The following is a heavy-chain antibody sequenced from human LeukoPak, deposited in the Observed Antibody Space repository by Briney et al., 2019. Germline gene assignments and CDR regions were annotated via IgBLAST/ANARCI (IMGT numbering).Heavy chain of an antibody. CDR1: GGSISSANYY. V-gene: IGHV4-39*01. J-gene: IGHJ4*02. CDR3: ARHRSPRYYASGSYRGSGFDY. Sequence: SETLSLTCTVSGGSISSANYYWGWFRRPSGKGLEWIGSVNNIGSTYYNPSLKSRVIVSLHMSQNQFSLRLTSVTAADTAVYYCARHRSPRYYASGSYRGSGFDYWGQGILVTVSS. CDR2: VNNIGST. D-gene: IGHD3-10*01.